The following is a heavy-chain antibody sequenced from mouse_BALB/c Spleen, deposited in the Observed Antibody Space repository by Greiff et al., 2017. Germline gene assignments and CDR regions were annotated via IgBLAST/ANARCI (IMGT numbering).Heavy chain of an antibody. CDR2: ISYSGST. V-gene: IGHV3-2*02. D-gene: IGHD2-4*01. J-gene: IGHJ4*01. Sequence: ESGPGLVKPSQSLSLTCTVTGYSITSDYAWNWIRQFPGNKLEWMGYISYSGSTSYNPSLKSRISITRDTSKNQFFLQLNSVTTEDTATYYCARLGYDYDGPYAMDYWGQGTSVTVSS. CDR1: GYSITSDYA. CDR3: ARLGYDYDGPYAMDY.